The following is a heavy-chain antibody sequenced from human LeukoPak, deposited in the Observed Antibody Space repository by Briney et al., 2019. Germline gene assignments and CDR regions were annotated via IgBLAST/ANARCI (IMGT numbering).Heavy chain of an antibody. CDR1: GFTFINYA. D-gene: IGHD3-22*01. Sequence: AGGSLRLSCEASGFTFINYAMNWVRQAPEKGLEWVSTVSGPGTTTYYADSVKGRFTVSRDNSKNTVFLQMDSLGAEDTAVYYCATRRSGNYFATFDYWGQGILVTVSS. CDR2: VSGPGTTT. J-gene: IGHJ4*02. CDR3: ATRRSGNYFATFDY. V-gene: IGHV3-23*01.